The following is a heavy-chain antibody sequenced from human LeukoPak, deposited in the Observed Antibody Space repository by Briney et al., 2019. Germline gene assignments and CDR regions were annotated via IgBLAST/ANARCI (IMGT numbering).Heavy chain of an antibody. CDR2: ISSSGSTI. D-gene: IGHD6-13*01. CDR1: GFTFSSYE. J-gene: IGHJ6*03. V-gene: IGHV3-48*03. CDR3: ASLTAAAPYYYYYMDV. Sequence: GGSLRLSXAASGFTFSSYEVNWVRQAPGKGLEWVSYISSSGSTIYYADSVKGRCTISRDNAKNSLYLQMNSLRAEDTAVYYCASLTAAAPYYYYYMDVWGKGTTVTVSS.